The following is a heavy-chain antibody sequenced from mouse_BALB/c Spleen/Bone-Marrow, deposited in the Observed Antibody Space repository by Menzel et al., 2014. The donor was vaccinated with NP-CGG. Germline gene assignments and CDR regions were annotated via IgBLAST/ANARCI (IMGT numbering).Heavy chain of an antibody. D-gene: IGHD3-1*01. CDR3: TTLARTNFDY. CDR1: GYTFSNYW. CDR2: IYPGNSDT. J-gene: IGHJ2*01. Sequence: VQLQQSGTVLARPGAAVKMSCKASGYTFSNYWMHWVKRRPGQGLEWIGTIYPGNSDTTYNQKFKGKAKPTAVTSTSTAYMDLSSLTNEDSAVYYCTTLARTNFDYWGQGTTLTVSS. V-gene: IGHV1-5*01.